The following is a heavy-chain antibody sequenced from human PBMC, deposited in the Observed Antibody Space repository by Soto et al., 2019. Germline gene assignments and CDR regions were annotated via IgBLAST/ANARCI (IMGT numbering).Heavy chain of an antibody. D-gene: IGHD3-10*01. CDR2: ISSSSSYI. CDR3: ARDKGFGEPQTGGYYYYYMDV. J-gene: IGHJ6*03. Sequence: GGSLRLSCAASGFTFSSYSMNWVRQAPGKGLEWVSSISSSSSYIYYADSVKGRFTISRDNAKNSLYLQMNSLRAEDTAVYYCARDKGFGEPQTGGYYYYYMDVWGKGTTVTVSS. V-gene: IGHV3-21*01. CDR1: GFTFSSYS.